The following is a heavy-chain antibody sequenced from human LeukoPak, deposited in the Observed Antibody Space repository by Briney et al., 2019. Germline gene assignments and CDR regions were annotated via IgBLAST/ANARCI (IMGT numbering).Heavy chain of an antibody. CDR2: ISSSGSTI. J-gene: IGHJ5*02. V-gene: IGHV3-48*03. CDR1: GFTFSSYE. CDR3: ARVSYYGSGSYSEPSFDP. D-gene: IGHD3-10*01. Sequence: GGSPRLSCAASGFTFSSYEMNWVRQAPGKGLEWVSYISSSGSTIYYADSVKGRFTISRDNAKNSLYLQMNSLRAEDTAVYYCARVSYYGSGSYSEPSFDPWGQGTLVTVSS.